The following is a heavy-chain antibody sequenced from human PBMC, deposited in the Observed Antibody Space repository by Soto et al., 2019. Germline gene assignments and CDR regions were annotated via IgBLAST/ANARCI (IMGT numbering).Heavy chain of an antibody. V-gene: IGHV1-18*01. CDR3: ARVVPRDYGAFDI. CDR2: ISAYNGNT. D-gene: IGHD4-17*01. Sequence: ASVKVSCKASGYIFTSYGISWVRQAPGQGLEWMGWISAYNGNTNYAQKLQGRVTMTTDTSTSTAHMELRSLRSDDTAVYYCARVVPRDYGAFDIWGQGTMLTVSS. CDR1: GYIFTSYG. J-gene: IGHJ3*02.